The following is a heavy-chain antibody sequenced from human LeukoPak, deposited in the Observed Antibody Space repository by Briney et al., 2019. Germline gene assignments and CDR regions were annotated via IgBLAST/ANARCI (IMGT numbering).Heavy chain of an antibody. Sequence: AGGSLRLSCAASGFTFSSYGMHWVRQAPGKGLEWVAVIWYDGSNKYYADSVKGRFTISRDNSKNTLYLQMNSLRAEDTAVYYCARGAGYSSSWYNGYWGQGTLVTVSS. D-gene: IGHD6-13*01. V-gene: IGHV3-33*01. CDR1: GFTFSSYG. J-gene: IGHJ4*02. CDR2: IWYDGSNK. CDR3: ARGAGYSSSWYNGY.